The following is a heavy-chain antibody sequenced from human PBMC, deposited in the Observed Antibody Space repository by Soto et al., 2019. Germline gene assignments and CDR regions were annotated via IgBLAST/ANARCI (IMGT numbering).Heavy chain of an antibody. CDR2: IDDNGVT. Sequence: SETLSLTCIVSGGSVYSNGHYWGWIRQPPGKGLEWIGSIDDNGVTNYNSSLKSRVTISRDTSKNQFSLRLTSVTAADTAVYYCGKILVGATGHTDADSWGPGTLVTVSS. CDR3: GKILVGATGHTDADS. CDR1: GGSVYSNGHY. D-gene: IGHD2-15*01. V-gene: IGHV4-39*01. J-gene: IGHJ4*02.